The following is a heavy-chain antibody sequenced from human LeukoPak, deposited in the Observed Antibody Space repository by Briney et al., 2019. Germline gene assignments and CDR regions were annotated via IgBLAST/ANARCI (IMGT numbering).Heavy chain of an antibody. V-gene: IGHV1-46*01. CDR1: GYTFTSYY. CDR3: ARVRIGHPTVTTTSYYFDY. J-gene: IGHJ4*02. CDR2: INPSGGST. Sequence: ASVKVSCKASGYTFTSYYMHWVRQAPGQGLEWMGIINPSGGSTSYAPKFQGRVTMTRDTSTSTVYMELSSLRSEDTAVYYCARVRIGHPTVTTTSYYFDYWGQGTLVTVSS. D-gene: IGHD4-11*01.